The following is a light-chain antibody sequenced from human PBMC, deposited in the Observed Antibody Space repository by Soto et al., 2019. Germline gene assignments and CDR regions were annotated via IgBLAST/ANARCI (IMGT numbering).Light chain of an antibody. Sequence: EIVLTQSPGTLSLSPGERATLSCRASQSVSSSYLAWYQQKPGQAPRLLTYGASSRATGIPDRFSGSGSGTDFTLTISRLGPEDFSVYYCQQYGSSPGFTFGPGTKVDIK. J-gene: IGKJ3*01. CDR2: GAS. CDR3: QQYGSSPGFT. CDR1: QSVSSSY. V-gene: IGKV3-20*01.